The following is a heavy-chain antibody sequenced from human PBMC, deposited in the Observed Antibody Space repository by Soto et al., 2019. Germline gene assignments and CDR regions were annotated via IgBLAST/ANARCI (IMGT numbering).Heavy chain of an antibody. Sequence: GGSLRLSCATSGFTFSTYSMNWVRQAPGKGLEWVSSISTSRTFIYYADSVQGRFTISRDNAKSSLYLQMNSLRAEDTAVYYCARGVADYYDSSGYCDYWGRGTLVTVSS. D-gene: IGHD3-22*01. J-gene: IGHJ4*02. CDR2: ISTSRTFI. CDR1: GFTFSTYS. V-gene: IGHV3-21*01. CDR3: ARGVADYYDSSGYCDY.